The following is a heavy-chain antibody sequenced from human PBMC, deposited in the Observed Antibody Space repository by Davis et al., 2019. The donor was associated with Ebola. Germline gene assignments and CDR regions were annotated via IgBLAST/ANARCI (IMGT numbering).Heavy chain of an antibody. J-gene: IGHJ3*02. CDR2: INHSGST. CDR3: ARDDYGGKNAFDI. CDR1: GGSFSGYY. Sequence: MPSETLSLTCAVYGGSFSGYYWSWIRQPPGKGLEWIGEINHSGSTNYNPSLKSRVTISVDTSKNQFSLKLSSVTAADTAVYYCARDDYGGKNAFDIWGQGTMVTVSS. D-gene: IGHD4-23*01. V-gene: IGHV4-34*01.